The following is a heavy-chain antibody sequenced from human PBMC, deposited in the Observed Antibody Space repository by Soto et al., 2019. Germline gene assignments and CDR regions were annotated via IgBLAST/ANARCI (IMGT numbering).Heavy chain of an antibody. D-gene: IGHD1-26*01. Sequence: ASMEVSCKASGYTFASYGISWVRQAPGQGLEWMGWISAYNGNTNYAQKLQGRVTMTTDTSTSTAYMELRSLRSDDTAVYYCARDGRLGYYYGMDVWGQGTTVTVSS. CDR1: GYTFASYG. V-gene: IGHV1-18*01. CDR3: ARDGRLGYYYGMDV. J-gene: IGHJ6*02. CDR2: ISAYNGNT.